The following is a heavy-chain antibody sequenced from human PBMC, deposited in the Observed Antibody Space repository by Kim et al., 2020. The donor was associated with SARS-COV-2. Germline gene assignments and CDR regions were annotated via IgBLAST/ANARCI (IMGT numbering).Heavy chain of an antibody. J-gene: IGHJ4*02. D-gene: IGHD6-6*01. CDR2: ISSSSSYI. CDR3: ARDPDYSSSSRDY. CDR1: RFTFSSYS. V-gene: IGHV3-21*01. Sequence: GGSLRLSCAASRFTFSSYSMNWVRQAPGKGLEWVSSISSSSSYIYYADSVKGRFTISRDNAKNSLYLQMNSLRAEDTAVYYCARDPDYSSSSRDYWGQGTLVTVSS.